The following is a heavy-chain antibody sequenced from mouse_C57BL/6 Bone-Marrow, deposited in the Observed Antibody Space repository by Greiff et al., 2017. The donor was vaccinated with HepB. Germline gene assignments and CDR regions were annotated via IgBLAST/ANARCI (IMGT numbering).Heavy chain of an antibody. CDR1: GYTFTSYW. J-gene: IGHJ3*01. CDR2: IDPSDSDT. V-gene: IGHV1-52*01. Sequence: QVQLQQPGAELVKPGSSVKLSCKASGYTFTSYWMHWVKQRPRQGLEWIGNIDPSDSDTHYTQKFKDKATLTADKSSSTAYMQLSSLASEDSAVYDWARGAYWGQGTRVTVSA. CDR3: ARGAY.